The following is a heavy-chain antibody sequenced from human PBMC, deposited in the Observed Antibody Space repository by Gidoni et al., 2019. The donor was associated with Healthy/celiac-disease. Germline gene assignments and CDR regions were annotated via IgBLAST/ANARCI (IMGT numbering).Heavy chain of an antibody. Sequence: VTLVESGGGLVQLGGSLGLSLAASGFPFSSYSMNWVRQAPGKGLEWVSYISSSSSTIYYTDSVKGRFTISRDNAKNSLYLQMNSLRDEDTAVYYCARTSYYDSSGRFDYWGQGTLVTVSS. V-gene: IGHV3-48*02. J-gene: IGHJ4*02. D-gene: IGHD3-22*01. CDR3: ARTSYYDSSGRFDY. CDR2: ISSSSSTI. CDR1: GFPFSSYS.